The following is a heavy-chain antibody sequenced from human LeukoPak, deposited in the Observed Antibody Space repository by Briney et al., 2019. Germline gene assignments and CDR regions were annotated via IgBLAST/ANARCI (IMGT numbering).Heavy chain of an antibody. CDR3: AKDRSGYSGYDCFDY. CDR1: GFTFSSYS. V-gene: IGHV3-48*04. CDR2: ISSSSSTI. Sequence: GGSLRLSCAASGFTFSSYSMNWVRQAPGKGLEWVSYISSSSSTIYYADSVKGRFTISRDNAKNSLYLQMNSLRAEDTAVYYCAKDRSGYSGYDCFDYWGQGTLVTVSS. J-gene: IGHJ4*02. D-gene: IGHD5-12*01.